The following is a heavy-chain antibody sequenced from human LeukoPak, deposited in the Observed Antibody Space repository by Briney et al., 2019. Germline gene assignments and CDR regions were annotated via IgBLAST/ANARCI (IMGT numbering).Heavy chain of an antibody. CDR2: IFYSGSP. CDR1: GGSISSYY. D-gene: IGHD1-1*01. CDR3: ARLTNWAFDI. J-gene: IGHJ3*02. Sequence: SETLSLTCTVSGGSISSYYWSWIRQPPGKGLEWIANIFYSGSPNYNPSLKSRVTISFDTSKNQFSLKLSSVTAADTAVYYCARLTNWAFDIWGQGTKVTVSS. V-gene: IGHV4-59*08.